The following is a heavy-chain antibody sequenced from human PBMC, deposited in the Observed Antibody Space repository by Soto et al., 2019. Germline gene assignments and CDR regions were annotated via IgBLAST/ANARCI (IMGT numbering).Heavy chain of an antibody. CDR1: GGTFSNYA. D-gene: IGHD5-18*01. V-gene: IGHV1-69*15. J-gene: IGHJ5*02. CDR3: AKDGGKDGYFGNWFDP. CDR2: IIPIFGST. Sequence: QVQLMQSGAEVKKPGSSVKVSCKASGGTFSNYAITWVRQAPGQGLEWLGRIIPIFGSTTFAQKFQGRVTLTADDSTTTVYLELSSMRSDDTAVYFCAKDGGKDGYFGNWFDPWGQGSLVTVSS.